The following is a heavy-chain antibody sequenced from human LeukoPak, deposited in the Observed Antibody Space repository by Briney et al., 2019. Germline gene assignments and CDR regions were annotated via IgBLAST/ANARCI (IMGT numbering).Heavy chain of an antibody. J-gene: IGHJ6*02. CDR1: GFNFSPYA. Sequence: GGSLRLSCVASGFNFSPYAINWVRQAPGKGLEWVSYISSSNTIYYADSVKGRFTISRDNAKNSLYLQMNSLRAEDTAIYYCARDVVDPYYYYGMDVWGLGTTVTVSS. CDR3: ARDVVDPYYYYGMDV. D-gene: IGHD2-15*01. CDR2: ISSSNTI. V-gene: IGHV3-69-1*02.